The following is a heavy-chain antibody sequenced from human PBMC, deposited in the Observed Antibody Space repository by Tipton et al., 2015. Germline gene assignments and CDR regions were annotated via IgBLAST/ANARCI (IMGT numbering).Heavy chain of an antibody. CDR3: ARDGGPPQFDY. D-gene: IGHD3-16*01. CDR1: GFTFSTYW. J-gene: IGHJ4*02. V-gene: IGHV3-7*03. CDR2: IGQDGGGT. Sequence: GSLRLSCAASGFTFSTYWMHWVRQAPGKGLEWVANIGQDGGGTHYADSVKGRFTISRDNAKSSVYLQMNSLRVEDTAVYYCARDGGPPQFDYWGQGTLVTVSS.